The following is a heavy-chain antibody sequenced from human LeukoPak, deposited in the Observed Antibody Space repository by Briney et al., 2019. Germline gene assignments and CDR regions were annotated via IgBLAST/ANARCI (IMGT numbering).Heavy chain of an antibody. CDR1: GFTFSSYS. Sequence: GGSLRLSCAASGFTFSSYSMNWVRQAPGKGLEWVSYISSSSSTIYCADSVKGRFTISRDNAKNGLYLQMNSLRAEDTAVYYCAGGATIPYWGQGTLVTVSS. D-gene: IGHD5-12*01. J-gene: IGHJ4*02. CDR2: ISSSSSTI. CDR3: AGGATIPY. V-gene: IGHV3-48*01.